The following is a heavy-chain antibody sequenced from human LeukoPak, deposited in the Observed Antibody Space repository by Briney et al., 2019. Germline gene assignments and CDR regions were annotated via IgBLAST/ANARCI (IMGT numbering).Heavy chain of an antibody. Sequence: GASVKVSSKASGYTFTSYGITWVRQAPGQGLEWMGSISGYNGDTKYAQKLQGRVTMTADTSTSTAYMELRSLSSDDTAVYYCARDSSGVTSYYYYYMDVWGKGTTVTVSS. CDR2: ISGYNGDT. J-gene: IGHJ6*03. CDR1: GYTFTSYG. D-gene: IGHD2-21*02. V-gene: IGHV1-18*01. CDR3: ARDSSGVTSYYYYYMDV.